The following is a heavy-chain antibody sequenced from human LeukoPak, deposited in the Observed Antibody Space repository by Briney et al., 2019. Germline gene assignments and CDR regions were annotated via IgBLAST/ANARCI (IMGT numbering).Heavy chain of an antibody. D-gene: IGHD6-19*01. V-gene: IGHV4-34*01. CDR2: INHSGST. CDR1: GGSFSGYY. CDR3: ARESYSSGWYNY. J-gene: IGHJ4*02. Sequence: PSETLSLTCAVYGGSFSGYYWSWIRQPPGKGLEWIGEINHSGSTNYNPSLKSRVTISADTSKNQFSLKLSSVTAADTAVYYCARESYSSGWYNYWGQGTLVTVSS.